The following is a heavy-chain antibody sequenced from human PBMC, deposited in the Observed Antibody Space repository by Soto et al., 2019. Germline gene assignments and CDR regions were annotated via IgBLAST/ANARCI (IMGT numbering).Heavy chain of an antibody. J-gene: IGHJ2*01. Sequence: EVQLVESGGGLVQPGGSLRLSCAASGFTFSRSDMHWVRQAPGKGLEWVSTSGTVGDTFYGGFVAVRFAISKDNAKISLYLQMNSLTAGDTSVYDCARAAGIGKPGTRYFDLWGRGSLVTVSS. V-gene: IGHV3-13*01. D-gene: IGHD6-19*01. CDR3: ARAAGIGKPGTRYFDL. CDR2: SGTVGDT. CDR1: GFTFSRSD.